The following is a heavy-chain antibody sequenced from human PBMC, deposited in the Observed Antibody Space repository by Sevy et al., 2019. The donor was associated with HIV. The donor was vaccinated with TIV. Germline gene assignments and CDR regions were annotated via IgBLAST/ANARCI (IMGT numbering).Heavy chain of an antibody. V-gene: IGHV3-48*04. CDR2: ISGTGNTI. D-gene: IGHD3-22*01. Sequence: GGSLRLSCAASGFIFSPYSMNWIRQAPGKGLEWLSYISGTGNTIYYAGSVKGRFTISRDNAKNSLFLQMNSLRAEDTAVYYCARVPLYSDSHINDYWGQGTLVTVSS. CDR3: ARVPLYSDSHINDY. J-gene: IGHJ4*02. CDR1: GFIFSPYS.